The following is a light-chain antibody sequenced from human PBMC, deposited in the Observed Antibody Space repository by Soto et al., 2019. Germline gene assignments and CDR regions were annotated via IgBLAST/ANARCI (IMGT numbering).Light chain of an antibody. CDR1: QAVGSN. J-gene: IGKJ5*01. CDR2: GAS. CDR3: MQSTQLPPT. Sequence: VVMTQSPATLSVSPGERATLSCRASQAVGSNLAWFQQKPGQAPRLLIYGASSRATGIPARFSATGSGTEFTLEISRVETDDVGIYYCMQSTQLPPTFGQGTRLGIE. V-gene: IGKV3-15*01.